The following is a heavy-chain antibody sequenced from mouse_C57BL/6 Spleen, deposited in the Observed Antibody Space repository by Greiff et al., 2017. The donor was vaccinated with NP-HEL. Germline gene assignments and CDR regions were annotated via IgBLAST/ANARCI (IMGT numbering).Heavy chain of an antibody. V-gene: IGHV2-2*01. CDR3: ASYDGYYSYAMDY. Sequence: VQLQESGPGLVQPSQSLSITCTVSGFSLTSYGVHWVRQSPGKGLEWLGVIWSGGSTDYNAAFISRLSISKDNSKSQVFFKMNSLQADDTAIYYCASYDGYYSYAMDYWGQGTSVTVSS. CDR1: GFSLTSYG. D-gene: IGHD2-3*01. CDR2: IWSGGST. J-gene: IGHJ4*01.